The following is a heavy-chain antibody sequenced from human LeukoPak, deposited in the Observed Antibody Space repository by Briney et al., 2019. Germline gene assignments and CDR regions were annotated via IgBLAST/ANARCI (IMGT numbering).Heavy chain of an antibody. D-gene: IGHD3-10*01. J-gene: IGHJ4*02. Sequence: SGGSLRLSCAASGFIFRSYWMSWVRQAPGKGLEWVANIKQDGGEKYYMDSMEGRFTVSRDNAKSSLYLQMNSLRAEDTAVYYCARDWYEWFGELSFDYWGQGTLVTVSS. V-gene: IGHV3-7*01. CDR1: GFIFRSYW. CDR2: IKQDGGEK. CDR3: ARDWYEWFGELSFDY.